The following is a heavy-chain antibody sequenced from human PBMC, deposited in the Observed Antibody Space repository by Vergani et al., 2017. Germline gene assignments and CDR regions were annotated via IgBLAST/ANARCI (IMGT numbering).Heavy chain of an antibody. D-gene: IGHD5-18*01. CDR2: LYHSGST. V-gene: IGHV4-38-2*02. J-gene: IGHJ4*02. CDR3: ARDDSYGYLDD. Sequence: QVQLQESGPGLVKPSETLSLTCTVSGYSISSGYYWGWIRQPPGKWLEWIGSLYHSGSTYYNPSLKSRVTISVDTSKNQFSLKLSSVTAADTAVYYCARDDSYGYLDDWGQGTLVTVSS. CDR1: GYSISSGYY.